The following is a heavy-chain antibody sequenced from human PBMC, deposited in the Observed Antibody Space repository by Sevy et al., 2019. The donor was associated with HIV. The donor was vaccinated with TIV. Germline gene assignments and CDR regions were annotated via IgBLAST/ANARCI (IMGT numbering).Heavy chain of an antibody. CDR3: TRARGGVAASGDY. J-gene: IGHJ4*02. Sequence: GGSLRLSCAASAFTFSTYAMHWVRQAPGKGLEWVAVISYDGSHKYYADSVKGRFTVSRDNAKNSVYLQMNSLRAEDTAMYYCTRARGGVAASGDYWGQGTLVTVSS. CDR1: AFTFSTYA. D-gene: IGHD6-13*01. V-gene: IGHV3-30*04. CDR2: ISYDGSHK.